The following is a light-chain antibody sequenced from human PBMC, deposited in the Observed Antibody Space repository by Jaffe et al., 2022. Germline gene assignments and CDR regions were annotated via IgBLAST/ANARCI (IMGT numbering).Light chain of an antibody. J-gene: IGLJ3*02. Sequence: QSALTQPASVSGSPGQSITISCTGTSSDVGGYKFVSWYQQLPGKAPKLMIYEVSNRPSGVSSRFSGSKSGNTASLTISGLQAEDEADYYCSSYTSSTTSVFGGGTKLTVL. CDR2: EVS. V-gene: IGLV2-14*01. CDR3: SSYTSSTTSV. CDR1: SSDVGGYKF.